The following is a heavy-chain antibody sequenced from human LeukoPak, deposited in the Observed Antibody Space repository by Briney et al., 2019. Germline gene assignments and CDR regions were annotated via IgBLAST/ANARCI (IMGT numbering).Heavy chain of an antibody. Sequence: ASVKVSCKASVYTFTGYYMHWVRQAPAQGLEWMGWINPNSGGTNYTQKSQGRVTMTRTPSISTASIELSRLRSGDTAVYCCARSYGSGIRLPDYWGQGTLVTVSS. J-gene: IGHJ4*02. CDR2: INPNSGGT. CDR3: ARSYGSGIRLPDY. V-gene: IGHV1-2*02. CDR1: VYTFTGYY. D-gene: IGHD3-10*01.